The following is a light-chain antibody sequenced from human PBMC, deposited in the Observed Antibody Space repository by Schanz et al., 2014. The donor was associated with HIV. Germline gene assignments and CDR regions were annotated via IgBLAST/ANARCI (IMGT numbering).Light chain of an antibody. CDR1: QSLDKW. V-gene: IGKV1-5*03. Sequence: DIQMTQSPSTLSASVGDRVTITCRASQSLDKWLAWYQQKPGQAPKLLIYQTSYLESGVPSRFSGTESGTDFTLTISSLQPEDVAVYYCQQYYSTPTFGQGTRVEI. CDR2: QTS. CDR3: QQYYSTPT. J-gene: IGKJ1*01.